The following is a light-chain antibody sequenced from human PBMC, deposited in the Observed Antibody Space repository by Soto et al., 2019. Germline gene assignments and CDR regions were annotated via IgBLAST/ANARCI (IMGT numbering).Light chain of an antibody. V-gene: IGKV2-28*01. CDR3: MQALQIPWT. J-gene: IGKJ1*01. CDR1: QSLLQNDGYNF. CDR2: LGS. Sequence: DIVMTQSPLSLPVTPGEPASISCRSSQSLLQNDGYNFLAWYLQKPGQSPQLLIYLGSNRASGVPDRFSGSGSGTDCTLKISRVEAEDVGVYYCMQALQIPWTFGQGTKVEIK.